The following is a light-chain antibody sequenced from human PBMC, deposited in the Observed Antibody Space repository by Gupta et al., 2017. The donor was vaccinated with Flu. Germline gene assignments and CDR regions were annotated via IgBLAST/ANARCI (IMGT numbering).Light chain of an antibody. CDR1: QGINNW. CDR2: DAS. V-gene: IGKV1D-16*01. CDR3: QQENSYRIT. Sequence: PSSLSASVGDRVTITCRASQGINNWLAWYQQKPQKGPKSLISDASSFQSGVPSRFSGSGSGTDFNLTIISLQPEDFATYYFQQENSYRITFGGGTKVEIK. J-gene: IGKJ4*01.